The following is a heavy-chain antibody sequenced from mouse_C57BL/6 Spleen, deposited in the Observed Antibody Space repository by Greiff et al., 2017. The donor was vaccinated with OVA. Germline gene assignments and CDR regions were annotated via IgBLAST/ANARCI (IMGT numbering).Heavy chain of an antibody. Sequence: VQLQQSGAELVRPGASVKMSCKASGYTFTSYNMHWVKQTPRQGLEWIGAIYPGNGDTSYNQKFKGKATLTVDKSSSTAYMQLSSLTSEDSAVYFCARAQVDYYGSRDYAMDYWGQGTSVTVSS. J-gene: IGHJ4*01. CDR2: IYPGNGDT. D-gene: IGHD1-1*01. CDR3: ARAQVDYYGSRDYAMDY. V-gene: IGHV1-12*01. CDR1: GYTFTSYN.